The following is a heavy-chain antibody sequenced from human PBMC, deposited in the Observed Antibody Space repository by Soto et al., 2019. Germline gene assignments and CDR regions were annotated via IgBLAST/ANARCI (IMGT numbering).Heavy chain of an antibody. J-gene: IGHJ6*03. Sequence: QVQLVQSGAEAKKPGSSVKVSCKASGGTFSSYTISWVRQAPGQGLEWMGRIIPILGIANYAQKFQGRVTITADKSTSTAYMELSSLRSEDTAVYYCARGSSSSYYYYYYMDVWGKGTTVTVSS. CDR3: ARGSSSSYYYYYYMDV. V-gene: IGHV1-69*02. CDR2: IIPILGIA. CDR1: GGTFSSYT. D-gene: IGHD6-6*01.